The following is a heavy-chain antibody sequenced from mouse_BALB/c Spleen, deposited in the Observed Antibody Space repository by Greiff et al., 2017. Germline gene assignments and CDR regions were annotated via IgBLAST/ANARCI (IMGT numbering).Heavy chain of an antibody. Sequence: VNLVESGPGLVAPSQSLSITCTVSGFSLTGYGVNWVRQPPGKGLEWLGMIWGHGSTDYNSALKSRLSISKDNSKSQVFLKMNSLQTDDTARYYCARGAYGSSYWYFDVWGAGTTVTVSS. V-gene: IGHV2-6-7*01. D-gene: IGHD1-1*01. CDR3: ARGAYGSSYWYFDV. CDR1: GFSLTGYG. J-gene: IGHJ1*01. CDR2: IWGHGST.